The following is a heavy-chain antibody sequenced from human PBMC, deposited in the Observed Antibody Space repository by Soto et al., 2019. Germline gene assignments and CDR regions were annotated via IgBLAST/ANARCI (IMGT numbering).Heavy chain of an antibody. J-gene: IGHJ6*02. Sequence: QVQLVQSGAEVKKPGSSVKVSCKASGGTFSSYAISWVRQAPGQGLEWMGGIIPIFGTANYAPKVQGRVTITADESPGTAYMELSSMRSEDTAVYYCARGTVLRFLEWSTGYSYYYGMDVWGQGTTVTVSS. CDR1: GGTFSSYA. CDR2: IIPIFGTA. CDR3: ARGTVLRFLEWSTGYSYYYGMDV. V-gene: IGHV1-69*12. D-gene: IGHD3-3*01.